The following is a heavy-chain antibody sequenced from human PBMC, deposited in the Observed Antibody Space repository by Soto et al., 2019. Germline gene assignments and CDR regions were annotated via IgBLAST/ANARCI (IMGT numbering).Heavy chain of an antibody. CDR1: GGSISGDYYH. CDR2: MHFSGSV. V-gene: IGHV4-30-4*08. J-gene: IGHJ6*02. D-gene: IGHD2-21*02. Sequence: QVQLQQSGPGLVKPSQTLSLTCTVSGGSISGDYYHWTWIRQSPGKGLEWIGYMHFSGSVLYNPSFKSRPTISVDTSKNQFSLHLRSVTAADTAVYFCAREDDGGDRDYYGLDVWGQGTTVTVSS. CDR3: AREDDGGDRDYYGLDV.